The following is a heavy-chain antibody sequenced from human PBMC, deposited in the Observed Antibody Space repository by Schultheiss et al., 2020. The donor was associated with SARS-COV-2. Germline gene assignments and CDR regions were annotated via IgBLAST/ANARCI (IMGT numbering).Heavy chain of an antibody. CDR2: ISGSGGST. CDR3: AKDDPVDTAMVAY. Sequence: GESLKISCAASGFTFSSYAMSWVRQAPGKGLEWVSAISGSGGSTYYADSVKGRFTISRDNSKNTLYLQMNSLRAEDTAVYYCAKDDPVDTAMVAYWGQGTLVTVSS. J-gene: IGHJ4*02. D-gene: IGHD5-18*01. V-gene: IGHV3-23*01. CDR1: GFTFSSYA.